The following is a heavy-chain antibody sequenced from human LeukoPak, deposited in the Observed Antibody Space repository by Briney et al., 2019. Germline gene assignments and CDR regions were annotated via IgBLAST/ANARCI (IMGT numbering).Heavy chain of an antibody. J-gene: IGHJ4*02. Sequence: GGSLRLSCAASGFTFSSYAMSWVRQAPGKGLEWVSAISGSGGSTYYADSVKGRFTISRDNSKNTVYLQMNSLRAEDTAVYYCAKDLSGWITIFGVPIDYWGQGTLVTVSS. CDR1: GFTFSSYA. V-gene: IGHV3-23*01. CDR3: AKDLSGWITIFGVPIDY. CDR2: ISGSGGST. D-gene: IGHD3-3*01.